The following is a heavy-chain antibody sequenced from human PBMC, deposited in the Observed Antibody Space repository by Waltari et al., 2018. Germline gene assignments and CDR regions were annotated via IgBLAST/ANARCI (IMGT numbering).Heavy chain of an antibody. Sequence: VQLQQWGAGLLKPTEPLSLTCAVYGGSLSGYYWSWIRQPPGKGLEWVSLIYVGDHTCYADSGKGRFTISRDISENTLYLRMSSLRVEDSAVYYCARGGMTGNTRYAPWYFDVWGRGTLVTVSS. CDR2: IYVGDHT. CDR1: GGSLSGYY. D-gene: IGHD1-7*01. V-gene: IGHV3-53*01. CDR3: ARGGMTGNTRYAPWYFDV. J-gene: IGHJ2*01.